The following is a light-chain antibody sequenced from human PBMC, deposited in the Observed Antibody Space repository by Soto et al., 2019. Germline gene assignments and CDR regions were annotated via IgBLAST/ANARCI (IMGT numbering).Light chain of an antibody. CDR3: QQYNDWPLT. CDR1: QSVSSN. CDR2: GAF. J-gene: IGKJ4*02. Sequence: EIVMTQSPVTLSVSPGERATLSCRASQSVSSNLAWYQQKPGQAPSLLIYGAFTRATGIPARFSGTGSGTEFTLTISSLQSEDFALYYCQQYNDWPLTFGGGTKVDIK. V-gene: IGKV3-15*01.